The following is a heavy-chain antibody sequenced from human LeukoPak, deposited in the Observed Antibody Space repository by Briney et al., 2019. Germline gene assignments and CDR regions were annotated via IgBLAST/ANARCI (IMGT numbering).Heavy chain of an antibody. CDR2: IYYSGST. J-gene: IGHJ4*02. CDR3: AREVSGGSCYEVWDY. Sequence: SETLSLTCTFSGGSIRDFYWSWLRQPPGKGLEWIGYIYYSGSTNYNPSLKSRVTISVDTSKTQFSLKLSSVTAADTAVYYCAREVSGGSCYEVWDYWGQGTLVTVSS. V-gene: IGHV4-59*12. D-gene: IGHD2-15*01. CDR1: GGSIRDFY.